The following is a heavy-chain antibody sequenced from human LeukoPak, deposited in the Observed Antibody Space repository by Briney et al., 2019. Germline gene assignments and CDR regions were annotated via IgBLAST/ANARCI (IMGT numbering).Heavy chain of an antibody. D-gene: IGHD5-24*01. CDR3: APTKSVQSYYYYGLAV. V-gene: IGHV1-2*02. CDR1: GYTFTSYF. Sequence: GASVNVSCKSSGYTFTSYFIHWVRQSPGQGLEWMGWINPNRGDTNFAQKFQGRVTMTRDTSISTAYMELSSLTSDDTAVYYCAPTKSVQSYYYYGLAVWGQGTTVTVSS. J-gene: IGHJ6*02. CDR2: INPNRGDT.